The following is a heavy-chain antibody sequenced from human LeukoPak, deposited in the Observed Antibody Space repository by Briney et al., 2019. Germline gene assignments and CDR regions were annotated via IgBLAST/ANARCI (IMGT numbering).Heavy chain of an antibody. CDR3: AKVFGGYGGYYFDS. D-gene: IGHD5-12*01. V-gene: IGHV3-23*01. CDR2: ISGSGGST. Sequence: GGSLRLSCAASGFTFSSYAMSWVRLAPGKGLEWVSAISGSGGSTYYADSVKGRFTIFRDNSKNTLYLQMNSLRAEDTAVYYCAKVFGGYGGYYFDSWGQGTLVTVSS. J-gene: IGHJ4*02. CDR1: GFTFSSYA.